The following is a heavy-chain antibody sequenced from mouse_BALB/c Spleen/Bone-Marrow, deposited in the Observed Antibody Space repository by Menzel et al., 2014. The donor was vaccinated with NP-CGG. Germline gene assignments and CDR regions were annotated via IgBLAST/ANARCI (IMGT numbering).Heavy chain of an antibody. CDR3: ARDWYFDV. CDR1: GYTFTSYW. V-gene: IGHV1-7*01. CDR2: INPSTGYT. Sequence: VQLQQSGAELAKPGASVKMSCKASGYTFTSYWMHWVKQRPGQSLEWIGYINPSTGYTEYNQKFKDKATLTADKSSSTAYMQLSSLTSEDSAVYYCARDWYFDVRGAGTTVTVSS. J-gene: IGHJ1*01.